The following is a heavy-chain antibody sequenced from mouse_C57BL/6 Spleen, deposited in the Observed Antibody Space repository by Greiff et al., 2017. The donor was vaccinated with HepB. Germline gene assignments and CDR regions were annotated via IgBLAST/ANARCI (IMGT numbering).Heavy chain of an antibody. J-gene: IGHJ2*01. CDR2: IDPSDSYT. CDR1: GYTFTSYW. CDR3: ARRITTVVARDY. D-gene: IGHD1-1*01. V-gene: IGHV1-50*01. Sequence: QVQLKQPGAELVKPGASVKLSCKASGYTFTSYWMQWVKQRPGQGLEWIGEIDPSDSYTNYNQKFKGKATWTVDTSSSTAYMQLSSLTSEDSAVYYCARRITTVVARDYWGQGTTLTVSS.